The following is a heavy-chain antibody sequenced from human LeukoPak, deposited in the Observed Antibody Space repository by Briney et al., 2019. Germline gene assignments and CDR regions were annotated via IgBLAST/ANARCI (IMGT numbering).Heavy chain of an antibody. Sequence: PGRSLRLSCAGSAFTFSSHTINWVRQAPGRGLEWVSCIGFSTTYIHYADSVKGRFTVTRDNAKGSVSLQMNSLRAEDTAVYYCARDINSVAFDMWGQGTVVTVSS. V-gene: IGHV3-21*01. CDR2: IGFSTTYI. D-gene: IGHD1-1*01. CDR3: ARDINSVAFDM. CDR1: AFTFSSHT. J-gene: IGHJ3*02.